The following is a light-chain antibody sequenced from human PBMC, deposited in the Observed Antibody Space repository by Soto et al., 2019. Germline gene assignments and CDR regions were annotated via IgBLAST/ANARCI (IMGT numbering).Light chain of an antibody. CDR2: GAS. CDR1: QSVSSN. J-gene: IGKJ2*01. V-gene: IGKV3-15*01. CDR3: HQYNDWPRT. Sequence: EIVMTQSPATLSVSPGERATLSCRASQSVSSNLAWYQQKPGQAPTLLIYGASTRATGIPARFSGSGSGTEFTLTISSLQSEDFAVYYCHQYNDWPRTFGQGTKLEIK.